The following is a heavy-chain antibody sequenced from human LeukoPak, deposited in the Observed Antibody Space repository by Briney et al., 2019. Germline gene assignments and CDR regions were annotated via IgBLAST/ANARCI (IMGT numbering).Heavy chain of an antibody. V-gene: IGHV3-30*02. J-gene: IGHJ4*02. CDR3: AKDSCTNGVCYLPDY. CDR1: GSTFSSYG. D-gene: IGHD2-8*01. CDR2: IRYDGSNK. Sequence: PGGSLRLSCAASGSTFSSYGMHWVRQAPGKGLEWVAFIRYDGSNKYYADSVKGRFTISRDNSKDTLYLQMNSLRAEDTAVYYCAKDSCTNGVCYLPDYWGQGTLVTVSS.